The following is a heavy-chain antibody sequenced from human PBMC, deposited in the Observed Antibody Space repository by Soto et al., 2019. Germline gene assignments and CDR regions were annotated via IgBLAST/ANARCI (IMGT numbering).Heavy chain of an antibody. CDR3: AKQGLGDIVVVPAAIVYFDY. V-gene: IGHV3-23*01. Sequence: PGGSLRLSCAASGFTFSSYAMSWVRQAPGKGLEWVSAISGSGGSTYYADSVKGRFTISRGNSKNTLYLQMNSLRAEDTAVYYCAKQGLGDIVVVPAAIVYFDYWGQGTLVTVSS. D-gene: IGHD2-2*02. J-gene: IGHJ4*02. CDR2: ISGSGGST. CDR1: GFTFSSYA.